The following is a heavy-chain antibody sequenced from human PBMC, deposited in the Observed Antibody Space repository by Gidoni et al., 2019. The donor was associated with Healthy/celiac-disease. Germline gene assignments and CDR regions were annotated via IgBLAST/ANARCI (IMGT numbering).Heavy chain of an antibody. V-gene: IGHV4-59*01. CDR2: IYYSGST. CDR3: AREVVVGATYQVDY. D-gene: IGHD1-26*01. Sequence: QVQLQESGPGLVKPSETLSLTCTVSGGSISSYYWSWIRQPPGKGLEWIGYIYYSGSTNYNPSLKSRVTISGDTSKNQFSLKLSSVTAADTAVYYCAREVVVGATYQVDYWGQGTLVTVSS. J-gene: IGHJ4*02. CDR1: GGSISSYY.